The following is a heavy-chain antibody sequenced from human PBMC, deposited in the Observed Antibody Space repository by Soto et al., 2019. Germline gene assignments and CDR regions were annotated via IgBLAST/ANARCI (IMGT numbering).Heavy chain of an antibody. CDR2: IIPIFGTA. J-gene: IGHJ6*02. Sequence: QVQLVQSGAEVKKPGSSVKVSCKASGGTFSSYAISWVRQAPGQGLEWMGGIIPIFGTANYAQKFQGRVTITADESTSTAYMELSSLRSEDTAVYYCARDRYYGSGSWDYGMDVCGQGTTVTVSS. D-gene: IGHD3-10*01. CDR3: ARDRYYGSGSWDYGMDV. CDR1: GGTFSSYA. V-gene: IGHV1-69*01.